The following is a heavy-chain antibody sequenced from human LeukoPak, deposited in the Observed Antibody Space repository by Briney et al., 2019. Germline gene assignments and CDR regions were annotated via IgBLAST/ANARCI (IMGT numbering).Heavy chain of an antibody. CDR2: INHSGST. CDR1: GGSFSGYY. D-gene: IGHD3-22*01. J-gene: IGHJ4*02. CDR3: ARGPRITMIVVVTKFDY. V-gene: IGHV4-34*01. Sequence: SETLSLTCAVYGGSFSGYYWSWIRQPPGKGLEWIGEINHSGSTNYSPSLKSRVTISVDTSKNQFSLKLSSVTAADTAVYYCARGPRITMIVVVTKFDYWGQGTLVTVSS.